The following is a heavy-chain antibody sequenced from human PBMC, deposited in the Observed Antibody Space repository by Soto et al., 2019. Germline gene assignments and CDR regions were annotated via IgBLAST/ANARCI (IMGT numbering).Heavy chain of an antibody. CDR2: IYYSGST. D-gene: IGHD6-13*01. CDR3: VVGPSAAAGTSSYYYCMDV. Sequence: SETLSLTCTVSGGSISSGGYYWSWIRQHPGKGLEWIGYIYYSGSTYYNPSLKSRVTISVVTSKTASSLKLSSVPAADIPVSYCVVGPSAAAGTSSYYYCMDVWGKGTTVTVSS. J-gene: IGHJ6*03. CDR1: GGSISSGGYY. V-gene: IGHV4-31*03.